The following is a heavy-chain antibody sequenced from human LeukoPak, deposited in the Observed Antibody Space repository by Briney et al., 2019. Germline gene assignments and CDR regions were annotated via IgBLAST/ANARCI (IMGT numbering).Heavy chain of an antibody. J-gene: IGHJ4*02. CDR1: GFTFSSYS. CDR3: AMATWVGGLDY. CDR2: IYRGGST. V-gene: IGHV3-66*01. D-gene: IGHD1-26*01. Sequence: GGSLRLSCAASGFTFSSYSMNWVRQAPGKGVEWVSVIYRGGSTYYADSVKGRFTISRDNSKNTLYLQMNNLRAEDTAVYYCAMATWVGGLDYWGQGTLVTVSS.